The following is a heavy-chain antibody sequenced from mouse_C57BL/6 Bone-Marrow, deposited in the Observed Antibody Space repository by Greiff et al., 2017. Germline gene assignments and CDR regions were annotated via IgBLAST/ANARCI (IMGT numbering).Heavy chain of an antibody. J-gene: IGHJ1*03. CDR2: IWRGGST. Sequence: VQLQQSGPGLVQPSQRLSITCTVSGFSLTSYGVHWVRQSPGKGLEWLGVIWRGGSTDYNAAFMSRLSITKDNSKSQVFFKMNSLQADDTAIYYCAKLYSNYFYWYFDVWGTGTTVTVSS. D-gene: IGHD2-5*01. CDR1: GFSLTSYG. CDR3: AKLYSNYFYWYFDV. V-gene: IGHV2-5*01.